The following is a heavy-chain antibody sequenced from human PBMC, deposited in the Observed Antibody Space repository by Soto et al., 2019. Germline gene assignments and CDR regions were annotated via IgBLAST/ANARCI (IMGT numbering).Heavy chain of an antibody. D-gene: IGHD3-9*01. J-gene: IGHJ4*02. CDR2: ISAYNGNT. V-gene: IGHV1-18*01. Sequence: QVQLVQSGAEVKKPGASVKVSCKASGYTFTSYGISWVRQAPGQGLEWMGWISAYNGNTNYAQKLQGRVTMTTDTSTSTAYMELRSLRSDDTAVYYCARDLLYYDILTGYYPSINFDYWGQGTLVTVSS. CDR3: ARDLLYYDILTGYYPSINFDY. CDR1: GYTFTSYG.